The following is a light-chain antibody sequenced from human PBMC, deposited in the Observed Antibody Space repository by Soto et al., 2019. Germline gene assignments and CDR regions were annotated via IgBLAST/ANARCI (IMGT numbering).Light chain of an antibody. J-gene: IGKJ1*01. CDR1: QSVSKNF. V-gene: IGKV3-20*01. CDR3: HQSGSSGT. Sequence: EIVLTQSPGTLSLSPGERATLSGMASQSVSKNFLARYQQKPGQAPSLLIYGASTRAPGLPDRLSGSGSGTDFTRTISRLEPEDFAVYYCHQSGSSGTFGQGTKV. CDR2: GAS.